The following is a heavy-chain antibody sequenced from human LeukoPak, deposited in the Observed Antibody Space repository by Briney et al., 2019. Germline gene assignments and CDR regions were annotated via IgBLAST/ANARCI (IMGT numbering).Heavy chain of an antibody. V-gene: IGHV1-18*01. CDR3: ARDGLLMVRGVRNGFDP. D-gene: IGHD3-10*01. CDR2: ISPYNGDT. J-gene: IGHJ5*02. Sequence: ASVKVSCKASGYTFTDDGISWVRQGPGQGLEWVGWISPYNGDTKNADKVLGRVTMSADISTTTAYMELRSLRSDDTAVYYCARDGLLMVRGVRNGFDPWGQGTLVTVSS. CDR1: GYTFTDDG.